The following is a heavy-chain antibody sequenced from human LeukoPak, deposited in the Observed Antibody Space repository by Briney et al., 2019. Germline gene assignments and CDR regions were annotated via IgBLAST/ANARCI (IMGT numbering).Heavy chain of an antibody. CDR2: IYYSGNT. D-gene: IGHD6-13*01. J-gene: IGHJ4*02. Sequence: SQTLSLTCTVSGVSNSIGGYYWSWIRQHPGKGLEWIGYIYYSGNTHYNPSLKSRLTISVDTSKNQFSLKLSSVTAADTAVYYCAREAASGDFDYWGQGTLVTVSS. CDR1: GVSNSIGGYY. V-gene: IGHV4-31*03. CDR3: AREAASGDFDY.